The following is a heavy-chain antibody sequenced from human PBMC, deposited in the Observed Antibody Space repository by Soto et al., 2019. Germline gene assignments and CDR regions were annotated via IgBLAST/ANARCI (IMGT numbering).Heavy chain of an antibody. CDR1: GGSISSGDYY. J-gene: IGHJ5*02. D-gene: IGHD2-8*01. CDR3: ARDTGVAP. V-gene: IGHV4-30-4*01. CDR2: IYDSGST. Sequence: QVQLQESGPGLVKPSQTLSLTCTVSGGSISSGDYYWSWIRQPPGKGLEWIGYIYDSGSTYYNSSLQSRVNITIDTSKNQFSRKPPSVTAAATAVYYCARDTGVAPWGQGTLVTVSS.